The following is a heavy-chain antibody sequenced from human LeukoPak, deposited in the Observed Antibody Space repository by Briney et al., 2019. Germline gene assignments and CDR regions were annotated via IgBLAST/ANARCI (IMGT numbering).Heavy chain of an antibody. J-gene: IGHJ4*02. CDR2: ISWDGGTA. V-gene: IGHV3-43D*03. D-gene: IGHD3-10*01. CDR1: GFTFDDYA. CDR3: ARAGLLYGSGKYYFDY. Sequence: GGSLRLSCAASGFTFDDYAMHWVRQAPGKGLEWVPLISWDGGTAYYADSVKGRFTISRDNSKSSLYLQMNSLRAEDTAVYYCARAGLLYGSGKYYFDYWGQGTLVTVSS.